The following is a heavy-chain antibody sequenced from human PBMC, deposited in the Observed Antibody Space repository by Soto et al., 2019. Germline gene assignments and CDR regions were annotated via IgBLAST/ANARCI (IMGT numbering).Heavy chain of an antibody. CDR3: ARGATGSYSWRES. CDR2: INSDGSIT. Sequence: EVQLEESGGDLVQPGGSLRLSCAASGFTFSTYWMHWVRQAPGKGLVWVSRINSDGSITTYADSVKGRFTISRDNSKNTLYLQKISLRAEDTAVYYCARGATGSYSWRESWGQGTLVTVSS. D-gene: IGHD1-26*01. CDR1: GFTFSTYW. V-gene: IGHV3-74*03. J-gene: IGHJ5*02.